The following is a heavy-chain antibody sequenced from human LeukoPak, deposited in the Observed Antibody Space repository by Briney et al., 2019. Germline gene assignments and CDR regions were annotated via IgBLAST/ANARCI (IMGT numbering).Heavy chain of an antibody. V-gene: IGHV1-8*03. D-gene: IGHD2-21*02. CDR1: GYTFTSYD. CDR2: INPNSGNT. J-gene: IGHJ3*02. CDR3: ARDPHPCGGDCYSNGAFDI. Sequence: ASVKVSCKASGYTFTSYDINWVRQATGQGLEWMGWINPNSGNTGYAQKFQGRVTITRNTSISTAYMELSSLTSEDTAVCYCARDPHPCGGDCYSNGAFDIWGQGTMVTVSS.